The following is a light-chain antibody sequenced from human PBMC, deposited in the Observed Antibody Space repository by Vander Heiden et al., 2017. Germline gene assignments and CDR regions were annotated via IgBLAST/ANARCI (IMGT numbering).Light chain of an antibody. CDR2: DVS. CDR1: SNDVDGYNY. CDR3: SSYGGSNNFVV. J-gene: IGLJ2*01. V-gene: IGLV2-8*01. Sequence: QSALTQPPSASGSPGQSVTISCTGTSNDVDGYNYVSWYQQHPGKAPKVMIYDVSERPSGVPDRFSGSKSGNTASLTVSELQAEDEADYYCSSYGGSNNFVVFDGGTKLTVL.